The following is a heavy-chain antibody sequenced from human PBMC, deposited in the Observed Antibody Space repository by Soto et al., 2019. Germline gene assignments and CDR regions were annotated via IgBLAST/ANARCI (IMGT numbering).Heavy chain of an antibody. CDR3: ARVLEFRDGYISHFDY. J-gene: IGHJ4*02. CDR1: GGTFRNYP. Sequence: QVQLVQSGAEVKRPGSSVKVSCKASGGTFRNYPFSWVRQAPRQGLEWMGGLIPVVGIPNYAQKFQGRVTITADESTSTVYMELTSLRSDDTAVYYCARVLEFRDGYISHFDYWGQGTLVTVSS. V-gene: IGHV1-69*01. D-gene: IGHD5-12*01. CDR2: LIPVVGIP.